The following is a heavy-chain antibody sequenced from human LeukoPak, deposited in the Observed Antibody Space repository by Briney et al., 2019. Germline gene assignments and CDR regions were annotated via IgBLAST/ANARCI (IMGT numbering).Heavy chain of an antibody. V-gene: IGHV3-53*01. CDR3: TDSAPPDPY. J-gene: IGHJ3*01. Sequence: PGVSLRLSCAAYGLTVYTNHMRWERQAPGKRLEGVSILYSGGRTYYRHSVKGRFTISRDNSRTTLYLQMNSRSAENTALYYCTDSAPPDPYWGQGTMVTVSS. CDR1: GLTVYTNH. D-gene: IGHD6-6*01. CDR2: LYSGGRT.